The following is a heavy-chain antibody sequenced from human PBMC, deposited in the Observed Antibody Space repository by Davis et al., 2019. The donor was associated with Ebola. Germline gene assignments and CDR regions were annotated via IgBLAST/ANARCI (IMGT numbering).Heavy chain of an antibody. CDR2: IYPGDSDT. CDR3: ARQNYGDYDKIGYDY. J-gene: IGHJ4*02. Sequence: PGGSLRLSCKGSGYSFTSYWIGWVRQMPGKGLEWMGIIYPGDSDTRYSPSFQGQVTISADKSISTAYLQWSSLKASDTAMYYCARQNYGDYDKIGYDYWGQGTLVTVSS. CDR1: GYSFTSYW. V-gene: IGHV5-51*01. D-gene: IGHD4-17*01.